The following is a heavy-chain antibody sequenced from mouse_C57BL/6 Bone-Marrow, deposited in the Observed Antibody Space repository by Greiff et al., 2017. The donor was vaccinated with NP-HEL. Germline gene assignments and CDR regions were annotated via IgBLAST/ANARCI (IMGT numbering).Heavy chain of an antibody. CDR1: EYEFPSHD. Sequence: DVKLVESGGGLVQPGESLKLSCESNEYEFPSHDMSWVRKTPEKRLELVAAINSDGGSTYYPDTMERRFIISRDNTKKTLYLQMSSLRSEDTALYYCARMKTAQAQSFDYWGQGTTLTVSS. CDR2: INSDGGST. V-gene: IGHV5-2*01. J-gene: IGHJ2*01. D-gene: IGHD3-2*02. CDR3: ARMKTAQAQSFDY.